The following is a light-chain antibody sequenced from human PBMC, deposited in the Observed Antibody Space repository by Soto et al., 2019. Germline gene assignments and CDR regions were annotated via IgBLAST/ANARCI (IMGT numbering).Light chain of an antibody. CDR3: QQYNNWPPIT. CDR1: QSVSTN. V-gene: IGKV3-15*01. CDR2: GAS. Sequence: EVVMTQSPATLSVSPGERATLSCRANQSVSTNLAWYQHKPGQAPRLLIYGASTRVTGLPARFSGSGSGTEFTLTIRSLQSEDFAVYYCQQYNNWPPITFGQGTRLEIK. J-gene: IGKJ5*01.